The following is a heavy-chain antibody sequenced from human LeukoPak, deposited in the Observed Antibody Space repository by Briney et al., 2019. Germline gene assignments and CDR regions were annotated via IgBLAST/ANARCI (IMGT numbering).Heavy chain of an antibody. D-gene: IGHD3-16*02. CDR2: INPSGGGA. Sequence: ASVKVSCKASGYTLTSHYMHWVRQAPGQGLEWMGVINPSGGGANYGQTFQGRVTMTRDTSTSTVYMELRSLRSEDSAVYYCAREDMFYDYVSGTYPYFDFWGQGTLVIVSS. CDR3: AREDMFYDYVSGTYPYFDF. V-gene: IGHV1-46*01. CDR1: GYTLTSHY. J-gene: IGHJ4*02.